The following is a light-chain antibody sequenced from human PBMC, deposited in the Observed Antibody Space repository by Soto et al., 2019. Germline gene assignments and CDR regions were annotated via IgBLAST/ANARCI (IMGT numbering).Light chain of an antibody. CDR2: GES. J-gene: IGKJ1*01. CDR1: QSVSSSY. V-gene: IGKV3-20*01. Sequence: EIVLTQSPDTLSLSPGERATLSCSASQSVSSSYLAWYQQIPGQAPRLLMYGESNRATGIPDRFSGSGSGTDFTLTISRLEPEDFAVYYCQQYATSPRTFGQGTKVEI. CDR3: QQYATSPRT.